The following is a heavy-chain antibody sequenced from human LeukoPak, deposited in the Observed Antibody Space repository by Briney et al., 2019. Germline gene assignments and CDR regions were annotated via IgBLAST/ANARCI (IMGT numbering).Heavy chain of an antibody. Sequence: SETLSLTCAVYGGSFSGYYWSWIRQPPGKGLEWIGEINHSGSTNYNPSLKSRVTISVDTSKNQFSLKLSSVTAADTAVYYCARSVLVAAAGTDDYWGQGTLVTVSS. CDR1: GGSFSGYY. CDR3: ARSVLVAAAGTDDY. V-gene: IGHV4-34*01. D-gene: IGHD6-13*01. J-gene: IGHJ4*02. CDR2: INHSGST.